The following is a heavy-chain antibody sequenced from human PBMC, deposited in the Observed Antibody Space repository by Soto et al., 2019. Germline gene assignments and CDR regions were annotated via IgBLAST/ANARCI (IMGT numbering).Heavy chain of an antibody. CDR3: ASSQGYFTISSLDP. V-gene: IGHV4-4*02. CDR1: GDSISSVNW. CDR2: IYHTGIT. Sequence: PSETLSLTCAVSGDSISSVNWWSWVRQSPGQGLEWIGDIYHTGITNYNPSLQSRVTISVDKFKNEFSLNLTSVTAADTAVYYCASSQGYFTISSLDPWGQGTLVTVSS. J-gene: IGHJ5*02. D-gene: IGHD2-15*01.